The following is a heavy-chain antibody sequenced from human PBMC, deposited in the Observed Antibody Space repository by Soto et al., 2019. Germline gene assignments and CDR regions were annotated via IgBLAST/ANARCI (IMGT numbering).Heavy chain of an antibody. V-gene: IGHV5-51*01. CDR3: ARERATCDSYFEF. J-gene: IGHJ4*02. CDR2: IYPSDSDT. Sequence: GESLKISCKASGYNFATYWIGWVRQMPGKGLEWMAIIYPSDSDTRYSPSFPGQVTISADKSISTAYLQWSSLKASDTAMYYCARERATCDSYFEFWGQGTLVPVSS. CDR1: GYNFATYW. D-gene: IGHD4-4*01.